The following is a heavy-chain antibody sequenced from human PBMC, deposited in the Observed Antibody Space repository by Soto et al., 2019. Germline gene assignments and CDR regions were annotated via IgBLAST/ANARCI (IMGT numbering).Heavy chain of an antibody. CDR1: GDSLSSGGFY. V-gene: IGHV4-39*01. J-gene: IGHJ4*02. Sequence: SETLSLTCTVSGDSLSSGGFYWSWVRQHPWKGLQWIGHIYYSGSTYYNPSLKSRVTISVDTSKNQFSLKLSSVTAADTAVYYCARLKAVVVVAAKSLFDYWGQGTLVTVSS. CDR2: IYYSGST. CDR3: ARLKAVVVVAAKSLFDY. D-gene: IGHD2-15*01.